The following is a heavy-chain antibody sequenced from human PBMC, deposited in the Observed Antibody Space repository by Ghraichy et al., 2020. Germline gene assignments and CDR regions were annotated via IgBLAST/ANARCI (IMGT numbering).Heavy chain of an antibody. J-gene: IGHJ6*02. CDR3: ARSSVATIRKGYYYGMDV. D-gene: IGHD5-12*01. V-gene: IGHV7-4-1*02. Sequence: ASVKVSCKASGYTFTSYAMNWVRQAPGQGLEWMGWINTNTGNPTYAQGFTGRFVFSLDTSVSTAYLQISSLKAEDTAVYYCARSSVATIRKGYYYGMDVWGQGTTVTVSS. CDR2: INTNTGNP. CDR1: GYTFTSYA.